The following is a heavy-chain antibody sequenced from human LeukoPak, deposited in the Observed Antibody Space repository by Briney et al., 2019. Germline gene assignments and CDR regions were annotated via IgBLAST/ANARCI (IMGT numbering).Heavy chain of an antibody. J-gene: IGHJ4*02. V-gene: IGHV3-21*01. CDR2: ISSSSSYI. CDR3: ASASYCSSTSCYLDFDY. D-gene: IGHD2-2*01. Sequence: GGSLRLSCAASGFTFSSYNMDWVRQAPGKGLDWVSSISSSSSYIYYADSVKGRFTISRDNAKNSLYLQMNSLRAEDTAAYYSASASYCSSTSCYLDFDYGGQGTLVTVSS. CDR1: GFTFSSYN.